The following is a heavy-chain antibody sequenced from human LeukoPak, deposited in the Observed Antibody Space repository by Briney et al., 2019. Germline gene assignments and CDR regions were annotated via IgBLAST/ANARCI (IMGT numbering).Heavy chain of an antibody. D-gene: IGHD6-19*01. CDR3: AKISVAGTGNDY. CDR2: ISYDGSNK. J-gene: IGHJ4*02. Sequence: GGSLRLSCAASGFTFNTYTMNWVRQAPGKGLEWVAVISYDGSNKYYADSVKGRFTISRDNSKNTLYLQMNSLRAEDTAVYYCAKISVAGTGNDYWGQGTLVTVSS. V-gene: IGHV3-30-3*02. CDR1: GFTFNTYT.